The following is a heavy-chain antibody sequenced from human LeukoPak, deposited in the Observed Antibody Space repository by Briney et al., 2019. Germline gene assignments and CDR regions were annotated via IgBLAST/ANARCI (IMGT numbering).Heavy chain of an antibody. CDR3: ASSLTFGGVIVRAYYFDY. J-gene: IGHJ4*02. V-gene: IGHV1-69*13. CDR2: IIPIFGTA. Sequence: SVKVSCKASGGTFSSYAISWVRQSPGQGLEWMGGIIPIFGTADDAQKCQGRVRVTADESTRTAYMELSSLRSEDTAVYYCASSLTFGGVIVRAYYFDYWGQGALVTVSS. CDR1: GGTFSSYA. D-gene: IGHD3-16*02.